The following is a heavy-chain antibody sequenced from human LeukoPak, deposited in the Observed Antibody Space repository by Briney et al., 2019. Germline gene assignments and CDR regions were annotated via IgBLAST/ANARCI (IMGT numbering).Heavy chain of an antibody. V-gene: IGHV3-74*01. CDR3: ARLPSDY. CDR1: GFTFSTYW. Sequence: GGSLRLSCAASGFTFSTYWMHWVRQAPGKGLVWVSRIDSDGNITNYADSVKGRFTISRDNAKNTLYLQMNSLRAEDTAVYYCARLPSDYWGQGTLVTVSS. J-gene: IGHJ4*02. CDR2: IDSDGNIT.